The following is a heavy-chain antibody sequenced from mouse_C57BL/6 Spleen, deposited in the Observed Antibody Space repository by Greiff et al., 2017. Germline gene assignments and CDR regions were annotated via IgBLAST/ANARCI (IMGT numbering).Heavy chain of an antibody. CDR3: TTHYYGSSSFAY. CDR1: GFNIKDDY. CDR2: IDPENGDT. V-gene: IGHV14-4*01. J-gene: IGHJ3*01. D-gene: IGHD1-1*01. Sequence: VQLQQSGAELVRPGASVKLSCTASGFNIKDDYMHWVKQRPEQGLEWIGWIDPENGDTEYASKFQGKATITADTSSNTAYLQLSSLTSEDTAVYYCTTHYYGSSSFAYWGQGTLVTVSA.